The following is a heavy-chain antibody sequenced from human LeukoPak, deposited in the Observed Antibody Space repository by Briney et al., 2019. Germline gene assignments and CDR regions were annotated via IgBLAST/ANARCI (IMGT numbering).Heavy chain of an antibody. CDR3: ARGGPFSIAAARVYYFDY. D-gene: IGHD6-13*01. CDR2: ISPYSDNT. V-gene: IGHV1-18*01. CDR1: DYTFTSYG. Sequence: ASVKVSCKASDYTFTSYGISWVRQAPGQGLEWMGWISPYSDNTNYAQNLQGRVTMTTDTSTSTAYMELRSLTSDDTAMYYCARGGPFSIAAARVYYFDYRGQGTLVTVSS. J-gene: IGHJ4*02.